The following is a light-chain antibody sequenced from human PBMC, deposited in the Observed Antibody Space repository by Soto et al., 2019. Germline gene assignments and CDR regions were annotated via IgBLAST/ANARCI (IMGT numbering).Light chain of an antibody. CDR1: SSNIGAVYD. Sequence: QSVLTQPPSVSGTPGQSVTISCTWISSNIGAVYDVHWYQQLPGTAPKLLIYGNTNRPSGVPDRFSGSKSGTSASLAITGLQAEDEADYYCQSYDSSLSGYVFGTGTRSPS. CDR2: GNT. CDR3: QSYDSSLSGYV. J-gene: IGLJ1*01. V-gene: IGLV1-40*01.